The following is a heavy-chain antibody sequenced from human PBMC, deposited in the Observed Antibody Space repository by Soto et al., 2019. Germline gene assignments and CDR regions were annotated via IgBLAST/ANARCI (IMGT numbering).Heavy chain of an antibody. V-gene: IGHV3-53*01. Sequence: QPGGSLRLSCAAFGLTISGKKYVAWVRQAPGKGLEWVSGLYDVDGSFYADSVRGRFTTSSDSSKTTVYLQMNDLRPDDTAVYYCATWHEREHAYDVWGQGKTVTVSS. CDR2: LYDVDGS. CDR1: GLTISGKKY. CDR3: ATWHEREHAYDV. J-gene: IGHJ3*01. D-gene: IGHD1-1*01.